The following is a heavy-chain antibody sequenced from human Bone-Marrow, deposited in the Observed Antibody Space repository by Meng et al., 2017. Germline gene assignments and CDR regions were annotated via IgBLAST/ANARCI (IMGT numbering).Heavy chain of an antibody. J-gene: IGHJ4*02. Sequence: GGSLRLSCAASGFTFSSYGMHWVRQAPGKGLEWVAVIWYDGSNKYYADSVKGRFTISRDNSKNTLYLQMNSLRAEGTAVYYCARDGTYYYDSSGYYFDYWGQGTLVTVSS. V-gene: IGHV3-33*01. CDR1: GFTFSSYG. CDR3: ARDGTYYYDSSGYYFDY. CDR2: IWYDGSNK. D-gene: IGHD3-22*01.